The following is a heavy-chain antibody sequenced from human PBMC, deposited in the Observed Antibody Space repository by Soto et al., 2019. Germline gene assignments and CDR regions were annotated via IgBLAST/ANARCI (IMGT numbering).Heavy chain of an antibody. D-gene: IGHD3-10*01. CDR3: ARGRFGELYWFDP. Sequence: ASVKVSCKASGYTFTGYYMYWVRQAPGQGLEWMGWINPNSGDTNYAQKFQGWVTISVDTSKNQFSLKLSSVTAADTAVYYCARGRFGELYWFDPWGQGTLVTVSS. CDR1: GYTFTGYY. V-gene: IGHV1-2*04. J-gene: IGHJ5*02. CDR2: INPNSGDT.